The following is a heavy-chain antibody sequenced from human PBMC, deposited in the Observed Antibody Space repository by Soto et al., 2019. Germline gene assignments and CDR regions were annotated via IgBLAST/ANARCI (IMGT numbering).Heavy chain of an antibody. V-gene: IGHV2-70*11. D-gene: IGHD6-13*01. J-gene: IGHJ3*02. CDR1: GFSLRTSGMC. CDR3: ARNVITAAGTLGTFDI. Sequence: SGPTLVNPTQTLTLTCTFSGFSLRTSGMCVSWIRQPPGKALEWLARIDWDNDKYYSTSLKTRLTISKDTSKNQVVLTVTNMDPVDTVTYFCARNVITAAGTLGTFDIWGQGTVVTVSS. CDR2: IDWDNDK.